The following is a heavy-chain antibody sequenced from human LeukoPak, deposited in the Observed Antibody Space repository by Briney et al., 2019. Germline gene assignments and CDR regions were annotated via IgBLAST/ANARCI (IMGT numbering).Heavy chain of an antibody. J-gene: IGHJ4*02. CDR2: ISGNGGTT. Sequence: GASLRLSCAASGFTFTSYAMSWVRQPPGKGLEWVSAISGNGGTTYYPDSVKGRFTISRDNSKNTLYLQMNSLRAEDTAVYYCAKEKYSSGFFDYWGQGTLVTVSS. D-gene: IGHD6-19*01. CDR1: GFTFTSYA. CDR3: AKEKYSSGFFDY. V-gene: IGHV3-23*01.